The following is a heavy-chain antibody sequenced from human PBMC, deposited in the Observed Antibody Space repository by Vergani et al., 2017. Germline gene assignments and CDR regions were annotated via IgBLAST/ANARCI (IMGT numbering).Heavy chain of an antibody. CDR2: IIPIFGTA. J-gene: IGHJ6*03. CDR1: GGTFSSYA. D-gene: IGHD3-3*01. Sequence: QVQLVQSGAEVKKPGSSVKVSCKASGGTFSSYAISGVRQAPGQGLEWMGGIIPIFGTANYAQKFQGRVTITADKSTSTAYMELSSLRSEDTAVYYCARASGNYDFFQYYYYRDVGGKGTTVTVSS. V-gene: IGHV1-69*06. CDR3: ARASGNYDFFQYYYYRDV.